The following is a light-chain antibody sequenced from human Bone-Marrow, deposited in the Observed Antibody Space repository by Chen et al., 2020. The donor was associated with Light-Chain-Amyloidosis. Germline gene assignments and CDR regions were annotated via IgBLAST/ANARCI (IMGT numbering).Light chain of an antibody. Sequence: NFMLTQPHSVSESPGKTVIISCTRSSGSIATNYVQWYQQRPGSSPTTVIYEDDQRPSGVPESSSGCRARSSNSPSLTICGRRTEAGGACYGQSYQGGGRGGFGEGTK. CDR2: EDD. V-gene: IGLV6-57*01. CDR3: QSYQGGGRGG. J-gene: IGLJ3*02. CDR1: SGSIATNY.